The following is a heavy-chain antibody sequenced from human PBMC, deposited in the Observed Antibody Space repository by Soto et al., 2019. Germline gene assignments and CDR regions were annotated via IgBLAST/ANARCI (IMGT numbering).Heavy chain of an antibody. V-gene: IGHV1-2*02. CDR3: ARGDYGTGGYPFPYFDY. Sequence: HEHLVQSGAEVKRPGASLKVSCKASGYSFTGYYIHWVRQAPGQGLEWMGWINPDSGATNYAQNFQGRVTLTSDTSISTASMDLTSLTSDDTXVYYCARGDYGTGGYPFPYFDYWGQGTLVIVSS. CDR2: INPDSGAT. CDR1: GYSFTGYY. D-gene: IGHD2-8*02. J-gene: IGHJ4*02.